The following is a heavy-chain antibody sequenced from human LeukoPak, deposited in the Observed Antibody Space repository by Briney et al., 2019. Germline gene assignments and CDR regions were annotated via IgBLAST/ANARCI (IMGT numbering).Heavy chain of an antibody. CDR2: ISSSGSTI. CDR3: ARVPRQIAAAKINWFDP. J-gene: IGHJ5*02. CDR1: GFTFSDYY. D-gene: IGHD6-13*01. V-gene: IGHV3-11*01. Sequence: PGGSLRLSCAASGFTFSDYYMSWIRQAPGKGLEWVSYISSSGSTIYYADSVKGRFTISRDNAKNSLYLQMNSLRAEDTAVYYCARVPRQIAAAKINWFDPWGQGTLVTVSS.